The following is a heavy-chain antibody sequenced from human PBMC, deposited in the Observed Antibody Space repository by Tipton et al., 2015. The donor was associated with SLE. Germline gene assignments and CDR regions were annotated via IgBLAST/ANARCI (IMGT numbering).Heavy chain of an antibody. CDR1: GGSFSVYY. CDR3: ARRCAKGLGY. CDR2: INHSGST. J-gene: IGHJ4*02. Sequence: TLSLTCAFYGGSFSVYYWTWIRQPPGRGLEWIGEINHSGSTNYNPSLKSRVTISVDTSKNQFSLKLRSVTAADVAVYYCARRCAKGLGYWGQGTLVTVSS. V-gene: IGHV4-34*01. D-gene: IGHD4/OR15-4a*01.